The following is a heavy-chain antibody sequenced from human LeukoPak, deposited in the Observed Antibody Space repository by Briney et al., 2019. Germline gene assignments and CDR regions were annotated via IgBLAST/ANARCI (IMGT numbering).Heavy chain of an antibody. CDR2: LNNDGSSI. Sequence: PGGSLRLSCAASGFTFSSYWMHWVRQAPGKGLVWVSCLNNDGSSIRYADSVKGRFTISRDNAKNSLYLQMNSLRAEDTAVYYCARDNDGVVTAIDYWGQGTLVTVSS. V-gene: IGHV3-74*01. J-gene: IGHJ4*02. CDR3: ARDNDGVVTAIDY. D-gene: IGHD2-21*02. CDR1: GFTFSSYW.